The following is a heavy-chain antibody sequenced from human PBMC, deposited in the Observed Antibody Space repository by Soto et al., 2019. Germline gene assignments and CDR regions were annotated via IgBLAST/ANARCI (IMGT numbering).Heavy chain of an antibody. CDR3: ARGFLSGSEYSFDY. D-gene: IGHD3-10*01. J-gene: IGHJ4*02. CDR2: IYYSGST. Sequence: PSETLSLTCTVSGGSISSGGYYWSWIRQHPGKGLEWIGCIYYSGSTYYNPSLKSRVTISVDTSKNQFPLKLSSVTAADTAVYYCARGFLSGSEYSFDYWGQGTLVTVSS. V-gene: IGHV4-31*03. CDR1: GGSISSGGYY.